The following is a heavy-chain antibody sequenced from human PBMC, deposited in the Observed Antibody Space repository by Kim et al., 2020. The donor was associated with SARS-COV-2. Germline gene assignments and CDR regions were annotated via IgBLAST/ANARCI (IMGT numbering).Heavy chain of an antibody. CDR3: AREIVKAGNLGDYYYGMDV. J-gene: IGHJ6*02. V-gene: IGHV3-30*04. CDR2: ISYDGSNK. Sequence: GGSLRLSCAASGFTFSSYAMHWVRQAPGKGLEWVAVISYDGSNKYYADSVKGRFTISRDNSKNTLYLQMNSLRAEDTAVYYCAREIVKAGNLGDYYYGMDVWGQGTTVTVSS. CDR1: GFTFSSYA. D-gene: IGHD3-22*01.